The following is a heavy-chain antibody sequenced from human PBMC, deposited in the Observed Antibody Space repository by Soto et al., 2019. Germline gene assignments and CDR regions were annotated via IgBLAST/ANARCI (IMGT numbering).Heavy chain of an antibody. J-gene: IGHJ4*02. V-gene: IGHV2-5*02. CDR3: ANSSFYYDILTGYYKTFFDY. CDR2: IYWDDDK. CDR1: GFSLSTSGVG. Sequence: QITLKESGPTLVKPTQTLTLTCTFSGFSLSTSGVGVGWIRQPPGQALEWLALIYWDDDKRYSPSLKSRLTITKDNSKNQVVLTMTNMDPVDTATYYCANSSFYYDILTGYYKTFFDYWGQGTLVTVSS. D-gene: IGHD3-9*01.